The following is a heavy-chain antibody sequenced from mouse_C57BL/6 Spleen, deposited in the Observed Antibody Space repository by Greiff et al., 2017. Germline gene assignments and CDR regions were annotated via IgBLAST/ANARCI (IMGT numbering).Heavy chain of an antibody. J-gene: IGHJ2*01. CDR3: ARHLYYYGSGYYFDY. CDR1: GFTFSSYG. D-gene: IGHD1-1*01. V-gene: IGHV5-6*01. CDR2: ISSGGSYT. Sequence: EVKLVESGGDLVKPGGSLKLSCAASGFTFSSYGMSWVRQTPDKRLEWVATISSGGSYTYYPDSMKGRFTISRDNAKNTLYLQMSSLKSEDTAMYYCARHLYYYGSGYYFDYWGQGTTLTVSS.